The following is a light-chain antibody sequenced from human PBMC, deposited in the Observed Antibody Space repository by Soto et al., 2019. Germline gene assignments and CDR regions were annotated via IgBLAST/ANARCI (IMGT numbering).Light chain of an antibody. V-gene: IGKV3-20*01. CDR1: QSVRTG. CDR3: QQYGSSSLT. Sequence: EIVMTQSPATLSVSPGEGATLSCRASQSVRTGLAWYQQKPGQAPRLLFYGASIRATGVPARFSGSGSGTDFTLTISRLEPEDFAVYYCQQYGSSSLTFGGGTKVDIK. CDR2: GAS. J-gene: IGKJ4*01.